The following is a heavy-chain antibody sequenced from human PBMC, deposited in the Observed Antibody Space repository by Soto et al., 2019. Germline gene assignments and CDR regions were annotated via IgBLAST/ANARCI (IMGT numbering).Heavy chain of an antibody. CDR2: IDPSDSYT. J-gene: IGHJ6*02. CDR1: GYSFTSYW. CDR3: ARHEVSPDGMDV. Sequence: GESLKISCKCSGYSFTSYWISWVRQMPGKGLEWMGRIDPSDSYTNYSPSFQGHVTISADKSISTAYLQWSSLKASDTAMYYCARHEVSPDGMDVWGQGTTVTVSS. V-gene: IGHV5-10-1*01.